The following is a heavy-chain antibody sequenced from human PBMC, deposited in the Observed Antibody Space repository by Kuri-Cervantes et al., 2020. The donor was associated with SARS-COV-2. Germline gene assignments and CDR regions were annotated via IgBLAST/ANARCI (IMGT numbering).Heavy chain of an antibody. V-gene: IGHV3-48*01. CDR2: ISSSSSTI. J-gene: IGHJ6*02. D-gene: IGHD4-11*01. CDR3: ARGGSDYYYYYYGMDV. Sequence: SLNISCSGSGFTFSNYAMAWVRQAPGKGLEWVSYISSSSSTIYYADSVKGRFTISRDNAKNSLYLQMNSLRAEDTAVYYCARGGSDYYYYYYGMDVWGQGTTVTVSS. CDR1: GFTFSNYA.